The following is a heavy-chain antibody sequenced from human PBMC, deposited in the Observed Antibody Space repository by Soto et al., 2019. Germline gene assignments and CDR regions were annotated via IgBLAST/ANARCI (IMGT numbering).Heavy chain of an antibody. D-gene: IGHD2-2*02. CDR2: IYYSGST. V-gene: IGHV4-31*03. CDR1: GGSISSGGYY. J-gene: IGHJ5*02. Sequence: QVQLQESGPGLVKPSQTLSLTCTVSGGSISSGGYYWSWIRQHPGKGLEWIGYIYYSGSTYYNPSLKSRVTISVDTSKNQFSLKLSSVTAADTAVYYCARRGGIVVVPAAIPEGGFDPWGQGTLVTVSS. CDR3: ARRGGIVVVPAAIPEGGFDP.